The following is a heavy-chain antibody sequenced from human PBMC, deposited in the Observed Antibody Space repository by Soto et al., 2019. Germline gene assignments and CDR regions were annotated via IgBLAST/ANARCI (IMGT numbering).Heavy chain of an antibody. CDR3: ASLYDYYDSSGYRKDAFDI. V-gene: IGHV1-2*04. J-gene: IGHJ3*02. D-gene: IGHD3-22*01. CDR1: GYTFTGYY. CDR2: INPNSGGT. Sequence: ASVKVSCKASGYTFTGYYMHWVRQAPGQGLDWMGWINPNSGGTNYAQKFQGWVTMTRDTSTSTVYMELSSLRSEDTAVYYCASLYDYYDSSGYRKDAFDIWGQGTMVTVSS.